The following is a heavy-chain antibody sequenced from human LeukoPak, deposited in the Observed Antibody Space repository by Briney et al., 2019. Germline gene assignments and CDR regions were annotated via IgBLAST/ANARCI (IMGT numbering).Heavy chain of an antibody. CDR1: GGAISSSRYY. V-gene: IGHV4-39*07. CDR2: IYYSGST. D-gene: IGHD3-22*01. Sequence: SETLSLTCTVYGGAISSSRYYWGWLRQPPGKELEWLGSIYYSGSTYYNPSLKSRVTISVDTSKNQFSLKLSSVTAADTAVYYCARGRDDYDSSGYYLDYWGQGTLVTVSS. J-gene: IGHJ4*02. CDR3: ARGRDDYDSSGYYLDY.